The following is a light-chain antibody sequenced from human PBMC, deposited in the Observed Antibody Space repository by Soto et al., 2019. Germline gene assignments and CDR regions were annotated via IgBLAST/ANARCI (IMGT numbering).Light chain of an antibody. Sequence: QSALTQPPSASRSPGQSVTISCTGTSSDVGASNYVSWYQQHPGKVPKLVIYEVTKRPSGVPDRFSGSKSGNTASLTVSGLQAEDEADYYCSSYAGTNNFVFGTGTKLTVL. CDR3: SSYAGTNNFV. J-gene: IGLJ1*01. CDR2: EVT. V-gene: IGLV2-8*02. CDR1: SSDVGASNY.